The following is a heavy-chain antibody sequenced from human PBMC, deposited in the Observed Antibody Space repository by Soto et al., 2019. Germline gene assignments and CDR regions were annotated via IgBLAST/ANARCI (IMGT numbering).Heavy chain of an antibody. Sequence: PSETLSLTCAFYVGSFSGYYWSCIRHPPEKGLEWIGEINHSGSTNYNPSLKSRVTISVDTSKNQFSLKLSSVTAADTAVYYCASSYYYDSSGYYEYWGQGTLITVSS. J-gene: IGHJ4*02. D-gene: IGHD3-22*01. V-gene: IGHV4-34*01. CDR3: ASSYYYDSSGYYEY. CDR2: INHSGST. CDR1: VGSFSGYY.